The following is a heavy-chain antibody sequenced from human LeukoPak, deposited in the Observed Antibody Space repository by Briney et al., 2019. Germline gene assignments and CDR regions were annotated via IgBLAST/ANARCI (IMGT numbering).Heavy chain of an antibody. CDR2: INPNSGGT. Sequence: ASVKVSCKTSGYTFTGYYRHCVRQAPGQGLEWMGWINPNSGGTNYAQKFQGRVTMTRDTSISTAYMELSRLRSDDTAVYSCGTPTGIAGLDHWGQGTLVTVSS. V-gene: IGHV1-2*02. J-gene: IGHJ4*02. CDR1: GYTFTGYY. CDR3: GTPTGIAGLDH. D-gene: IGHD6-13*01.